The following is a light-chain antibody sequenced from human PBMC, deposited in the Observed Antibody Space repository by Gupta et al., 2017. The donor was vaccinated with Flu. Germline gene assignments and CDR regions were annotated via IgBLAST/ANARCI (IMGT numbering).Light chain of an antibody. Sequence: QSVMTQPPSSSASPGQGVTIPCSGGRSNLGSNDVYCYNYPPGAAPSLLIFSDDRRPSAVPARSSGPKSGTSAALVISGLHSEDEGAYFCASWDDSLRRWVFGGGTKLTVL. CDR2: SDD. CDR3: ASWDDSLRRWV. CDR1: RSNLGSND. V-gene: IGLV1-47*02. J-gene: IGLJ3*02.